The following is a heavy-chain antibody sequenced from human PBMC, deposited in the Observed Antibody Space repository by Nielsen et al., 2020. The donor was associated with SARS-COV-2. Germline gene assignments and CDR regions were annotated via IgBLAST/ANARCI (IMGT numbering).Heavy chain of an antibody. CDR1: GFTFSSYA. J-gene: IGHJ6*02. D-gene: IGHD3-22*01. V-gene: IGHV3-23*01. CDR2: ISGSGGST. Sequence: GESLKISCAASGFTFSSYAMSWVRQAPGKGLEWVSAISGSGGSTYYADSVKGRFTISRDNSKNTLYLQMNSLRAEDTAVYYCAKDPGYDSSGFYYYGRDVWGQGTTVTVSS. CDR3: AKDPGYDSSGFYYYGRDV.